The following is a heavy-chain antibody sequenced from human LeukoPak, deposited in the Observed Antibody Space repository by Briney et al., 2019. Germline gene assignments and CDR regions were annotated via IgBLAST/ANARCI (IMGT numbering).Heavy chain of an antibody. CDR3: ARYRDVLMVYVNFDY. D-gene: IGHD2-8*01. CDR1: GFTFSDYY. V-gene: IGHV3-11*01. Sequence: GGSLRLSCAASGFTFSDYYMSWIRQAPGRGLEWVSYISSSGSTIYYADSVKGRFTISRDNAKNSLYLQMNSPRAEDTAVYYCARYRDVLMVYVNFDYWGQGTLVTVSS. J-gene: IGHJ4*02. CDR2: ISSSGSTI.